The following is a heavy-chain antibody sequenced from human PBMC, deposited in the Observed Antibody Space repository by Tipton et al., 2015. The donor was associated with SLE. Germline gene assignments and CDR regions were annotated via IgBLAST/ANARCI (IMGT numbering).Heavy chain of an antibody. V-gene: IGHV3-30*18. CDR3: AKDHSGFDAAYYFDY. CDR1: EFTFSSYA. D-gene: IGHD3-9*01. CDR2: FSYDGSGQ. Sequence: SLRLSCSASEFTFSSYAMSWVRQTPGKGLEWVAVFSYDGSGQFYIDSVKGRFTMSRDNSKNTLYLQMNSLRPEDSAVYYCAKDHSGFDAAYYFDYWSPGTLVTVSS. J-gene: IGHJ4*02.